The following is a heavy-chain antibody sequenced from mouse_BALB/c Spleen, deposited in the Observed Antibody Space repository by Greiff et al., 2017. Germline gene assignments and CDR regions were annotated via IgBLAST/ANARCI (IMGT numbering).Heavy chain of an antibody. CDR3: ARGLRYFDY. V-gene: IGHV1-14*01. CDR1: GYTFTSYV. D-gene: IGHD1-1*01. J-gene: IGHJ2*01. CDR2: INPYNDGT. Sequence: EVKLMESGPELVKPGASVKMSCKASGYTFTSYVMHWVKQKPGQGLEWIGYINPYNDGTKYNEKFKGKATLTSDKSSSTAYMELSSLTSEDSAVYYCARGLRYFDYWGQGTTLTVSS.